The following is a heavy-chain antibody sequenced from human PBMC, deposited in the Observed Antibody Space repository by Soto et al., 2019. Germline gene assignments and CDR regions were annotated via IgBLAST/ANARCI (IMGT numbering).Heavy chain of an antibody. CDR2: IYYSGRT. CDR1: GESISSSSYY. V-gene: IGHV4-39*01. D-gene: IGHD2-21*02. CDR3: ARQRTTVVTQAYFDH. J-gene: IGHJ4*02. Sequence: SETLSPTCIVSGESISSSSYYWGWIRQPPGKGLEWIGSIYYSGRTYYNPSFKSRVTISIDTSKNQFSLKLSSVTATDTAVYYCARQRTTVVTQAYFDHWGQGALVTVYS.